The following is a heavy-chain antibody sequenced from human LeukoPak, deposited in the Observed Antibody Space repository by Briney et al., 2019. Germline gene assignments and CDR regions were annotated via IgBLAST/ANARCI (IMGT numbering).Heavy chain of an antibody. Sequence: GGSLRLSCAASGFTFSSYAMNWVRQAPGKGLEWVSGISGSGGRTYYADSVKGRFTISRDNSKNTLYLQMNSLRAEDTAVYYCAKAPHPTTFSGSGLYLYYFDSWGQGTLVTVSS. J-gene: IGHJ4*02. D-gene: IGHD3-16*01. V-gene: IGHV3-23*01. CDR3: AKAPHPTTFSGSGLYLYYFDS. CDR1: GFTFSSYA. CDR2: ISGSGGRT.